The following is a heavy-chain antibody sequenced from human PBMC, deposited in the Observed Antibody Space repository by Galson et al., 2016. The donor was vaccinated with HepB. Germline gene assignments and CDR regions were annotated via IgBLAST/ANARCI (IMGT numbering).Heavy chain of an antibody. J-gene: IGHJ4*02. CDR3: ARDPPRRGDYHSSGSFDH. Sequence: GGRTHYADSVKGRFSISRDNSKNTLYLQVNSLRAEDTAVYYCARDPPRRGDYHSSGSFDHWGQGTLVTVSS. CDR2: GGRT. V-gene: IGHV3-66*01. D-gene: IGHD3-22*01.